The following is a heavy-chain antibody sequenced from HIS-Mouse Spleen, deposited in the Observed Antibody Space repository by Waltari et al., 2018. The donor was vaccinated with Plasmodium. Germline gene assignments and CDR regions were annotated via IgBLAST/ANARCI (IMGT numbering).Heavy chain of an antibody. V-gene: IGHV3-7*01. J-gene: IGHJ2*01. CDR2: IKQDGSEK. CDR3: ASSWYWYFDL. CDR1: GFTFISYW. Sequence: EVQLVESGGGLVQPGGSLRLYCSASGFTFISYWMSWVRQAPGKGLEWVANIKQDGSEKYYVDSVKGRFTISRDNAKNSLYLQMNSLRAEDTAVYYCASSWYWYFDLWGRGTLVTVSS. D-gene: IGHD6-13*01.